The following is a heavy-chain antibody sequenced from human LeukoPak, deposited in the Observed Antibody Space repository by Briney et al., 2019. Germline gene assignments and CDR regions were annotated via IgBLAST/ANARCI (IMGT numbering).Heavy chain of an antibody. V-gene: IGHV3-23*01. J-gene: IGHJ4*02. CDR3: AKYYYDSSGYYDAAPLDS. D-gene: IGHD3-22*01. CDR2: ISDNAYTT. Sequence: PGGSLRLSCAASGFTFSTYAMSWVRQAPGRGLEWVSSISDNAYTTYYAESVRGRFTISRDNSKNTLYLQMIGLRAEDTAIYFCAKYYYDSSGYYDAAPLDSWGQGTLVTVSS. CDR1: GFTFSTYA.